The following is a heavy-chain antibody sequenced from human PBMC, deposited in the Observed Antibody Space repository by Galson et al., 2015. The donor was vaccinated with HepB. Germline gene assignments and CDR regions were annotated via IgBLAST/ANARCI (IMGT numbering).Heavy chain of an antibody. D-gene: IGHD3-16*01. J-gene: IGHJ1*01. V-gene: IGHV1-69*13. CDR1: GGIFDSYH. Sequence: SVKVSCKVSGGIFDSYHVTWVRQGPGQGLEWVGKILPIYGPAEYAQKFQGRVMMTDDQSTTTVYLELTSLRPEDTAVYYCTRDVGGRYARWGQGTLVVVSS. CDR2: ILPIYGPA. CDR3: TRDVGGRYAR.